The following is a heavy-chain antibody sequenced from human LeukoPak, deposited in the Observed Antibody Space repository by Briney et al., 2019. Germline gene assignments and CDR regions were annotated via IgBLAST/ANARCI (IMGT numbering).Heavy chain of an antibody. V-gene: IGHV3-33*06. D-gene: IGHD6-13*01. CDR3: AKVSGAAVGPEALNI. CDR2: IWYDGSEK. J-gene: IGHJ3*02. CDR1: GFIFSNSG. Sequence: GRSLRLSCAASGFIFSNSGMHWVRQAPGKGLEWVAVIWYDGSEKYYADSVTGRFTISRDNSENTVFLQMNNLGVDDTGVYYCAKVSGAAVGPEALNIWGQGTMVTVSP.